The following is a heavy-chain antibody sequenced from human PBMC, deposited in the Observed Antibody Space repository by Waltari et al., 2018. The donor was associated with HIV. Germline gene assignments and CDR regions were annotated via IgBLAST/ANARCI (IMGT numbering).Heavy chain of an antibody. CDR3: ARHRVWYTSSSLDY. D-gene: IGHD6-13*01. CDR2: IKEDGDDK. Sequence: EVQVVDSGGGVVQQGGSLRLSCATSGFTFSAYWTSWFRPAPGKGLEWVASIKEDGDDKYYVDSVKGRFTISRDNAENSLSLQMTALRAEDTAIYFCARHRVWYTSSSLDYWGQGTLVTVS. V-gene: IGHV3-7*01. J-gene: IGHJ4*02. CDR1: GFTFSAYW.